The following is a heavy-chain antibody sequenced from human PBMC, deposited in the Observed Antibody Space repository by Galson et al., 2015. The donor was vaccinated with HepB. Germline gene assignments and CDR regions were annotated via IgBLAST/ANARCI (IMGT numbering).Heavy chain of an antibody. CDR3: ARGDGSPDYDFWSGYTYYYYYYMDV. CDR1: GDSVSSNSAA. CDR2: TYYRSKWYN. D-gene: IGHD3-3*01. J-gene: IGHJ6*03. Sequence: CAISGDSVSSNSAAWNWIRQSPSRGLEWLGRTYYRSKWYNDYAVSVKSRITINPDTSKNQFSLKLSSVTAADTAVYYCARGDGSPDYDFWSGYTYYYYYYMDVWGKGTTVTVSS. V-gene: IGHV6-1*01.